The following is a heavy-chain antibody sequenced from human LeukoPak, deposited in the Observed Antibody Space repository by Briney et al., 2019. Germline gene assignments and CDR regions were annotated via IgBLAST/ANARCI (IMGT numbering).Heavy chain of an antibody. D-gene: IGHD1-1*01. CDR3: AREGTAGTNLNWFDP. CDR1: GDSISSYY. V-gene: IGHV4-59*01. CDR2: ISYSGST. J-gene: IGHJ5*02. Sequence: SETLSLTCTVSGDSISSYYWSWIRQPPGKGLEWIGYISYSGSTNFNPSLKSRVTISVDTSKNQFSLKLSSVTAADTAVYYCAREGTAGTNLNWFDPWGQGTLVIVSS.